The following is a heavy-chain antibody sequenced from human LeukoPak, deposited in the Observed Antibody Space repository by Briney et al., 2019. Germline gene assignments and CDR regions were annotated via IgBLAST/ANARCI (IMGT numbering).Heavy chain of an antibody. Sequence: SVKVSCKASGGTFSSYAISWVRQAPGQGLEWMGGIIPNFGTANYAQKFQGRVTITADESTSTAYMELSSLRPEDTAVYYCASGGRELYFDYWGQGTLVTVSS. CDR2: IIPNFGTA. CDR1: GGTFSSYA. V-gene: IGHV1-69*13. J-gene: IGHJ4*02. CDR3: ASGGRELYFDY. D-gene: IGHD2-15*01.